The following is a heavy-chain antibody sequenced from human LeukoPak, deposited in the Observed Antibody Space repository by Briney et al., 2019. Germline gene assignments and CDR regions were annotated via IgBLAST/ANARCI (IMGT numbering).Heavy chain of an antibody. CDR3: ARSLRDGVVSY. D-gene: IGHD3-3*01. V-gene: IGHV1-2*02. CDR2: LNPNSGGT. Sequence: ASVKVSCKASGYTFSDYYMHWVRQAPGQGLEWMGWLNPNSGGTNYAQKFQGRVTLTRDTSISTAYMELYRLRSDDTAVYYCARSLRDGVVSYWGQGTLVTVSS. CDR1: GYTFSDYY. J-gene: IGHJ4*02.